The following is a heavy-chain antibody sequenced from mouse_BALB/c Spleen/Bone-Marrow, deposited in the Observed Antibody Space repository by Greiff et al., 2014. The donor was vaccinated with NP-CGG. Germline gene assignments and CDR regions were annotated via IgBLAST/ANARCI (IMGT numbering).Heavy chain of an antibody. CDR1: GFSLTSYG. CDR3: ARVDLWYFDV. CDR2: IWAGGST. J-gene: IGHJ1*01. V-gene: IGHV2-9*02. Sequence: QVQLQQSGPGLVEPSQSLSITCTVSGFSLTSYGVHWVRQPPGKGLEWLGVIWAGGSTNYNSARMSRLSISKDNSKSQVFLKMNRLQTDDTAMYYCARVDLWYFDVWGAGTTVTVSS.